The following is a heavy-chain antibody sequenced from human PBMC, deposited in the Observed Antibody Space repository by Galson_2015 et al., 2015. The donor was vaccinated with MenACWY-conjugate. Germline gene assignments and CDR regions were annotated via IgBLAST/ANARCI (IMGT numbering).Heavy chain of an antibody. CDR3: TRLGFSASRSYSISDY. CDR2: VDPSDSYT. J-gene: IGHJ4*02. Sequence: QSGAEVKKPGESLRISCRTSGYSFTTFWIAWVRQTPGKGLEWLGRVDPSDSYTDYNPSFRGHVTVSADRSSTTAYLQWNNLKASDSAIYYCTRLGFSASRSYSISDYWGQGTLVTVSS. D-gene: IGHD3-10*01. CDR1: GYSFTTFW. V-gene: IGHV5-10-1*01.